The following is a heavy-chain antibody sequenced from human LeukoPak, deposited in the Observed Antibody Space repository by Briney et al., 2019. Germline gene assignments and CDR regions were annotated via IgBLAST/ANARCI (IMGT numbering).Heavy chain of an antibody. CDR3: AKGPPTSYSSSWQEYFQH. CDR2: ISGSGGST. D-gene: IGHD6-13*01. CDR1: GFTFSSYA. J-gene: IGHJ1*01. Sequence: GGSLRLSCAASGFTFSSYAMSWVRQAPGKGLEWVSAISGSGGSTYYADSVKGRFTISRDNSKNTLYLQMNSLRAEDTAAYYCAKGPPTSYSSSWQEYFQHWGQGTLVTVSS. V-gene: IGHV3-23*01.